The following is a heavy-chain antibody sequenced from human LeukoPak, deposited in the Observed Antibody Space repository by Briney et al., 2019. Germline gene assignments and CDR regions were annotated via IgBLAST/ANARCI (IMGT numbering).Heavy chain of an antibody. V-gene: IGHV4-61*02. J-gene: IGHJ6*04. CDR1: GGSISSGSYY. CDR3: ARATILDV. D-gene: IGHD3-3*01. Sequence: PSQTLSLTCTVSGGSISSGSYYWSWIRQPAGKGLEWIGRIYTSGSTNYNPSLKSRVTISVDTSKNQFSLRLSSVTAADTAVYYCARATILDVWGKGTTVTVSS. CDR2: IYTSGST.